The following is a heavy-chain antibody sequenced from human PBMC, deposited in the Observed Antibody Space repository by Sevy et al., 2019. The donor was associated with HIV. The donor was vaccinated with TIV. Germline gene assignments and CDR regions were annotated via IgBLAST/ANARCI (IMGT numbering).Heavy chain of an antibody. CDR2: IYPGDSDT. Sequence: GESLKISCKGSGYSFTSYWIGWVRQMPGKGLEWMGIIYPGDSDTRYSPSFQGQVTISADKSISTAYLQWSSLKASDTAMYYWARRYDFWSGYPKYDFDYGGQGTLVTVSS. CDR1: GYSFTSYW. V-gene: IGHV5-51*01. D-gene: IGHD3-3*01. J-gene: IGHJ4*02. CDR3: ARRYDFWSGYPKYDFDY.